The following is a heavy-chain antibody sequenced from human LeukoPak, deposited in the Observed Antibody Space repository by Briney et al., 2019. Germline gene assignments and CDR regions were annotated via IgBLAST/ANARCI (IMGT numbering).Heavy chain of an antibody. CDR3: ARGYYSSGSYYNY. D-gene: IGHD3-10*01. CDR1: GYTFTKYG. CDR2: IIPIFGTA. Sequence: SVKVSCKASGYTFTKYGISWVRQAAGQGLEWMGGIIPIFGTANYAQKFQGRVTITADESTSTAYMELSSLRSEDTAVYYCARGYYSSGSYYNYWGQGTLVTVSS. J-gene: IGHJ4*02. V-gene: IGHV1-69*13.